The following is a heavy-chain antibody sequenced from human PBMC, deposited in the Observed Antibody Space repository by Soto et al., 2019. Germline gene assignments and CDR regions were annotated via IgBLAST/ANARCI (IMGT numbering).Heavy chain of an antibody. D-gene: IGHD6-6*01. Sequence: SETLSLTCTVSGVTIISSSYYWGWIRQPPGKGLEWIGSIYYSGSTYYNPSLKSRVTISVDTSKNQFSLKLSSVTAADTAVYYCARLQAGYWSSSSFWFDPWGQGTLVTVSS. J-gene: IGHJ5*02. CDR2: IYYSGST. V-gene: IGHV4-39*01. CDR1: GVTIISSSYY. CDR3: ARLQAGYWSSSSFWFDP.